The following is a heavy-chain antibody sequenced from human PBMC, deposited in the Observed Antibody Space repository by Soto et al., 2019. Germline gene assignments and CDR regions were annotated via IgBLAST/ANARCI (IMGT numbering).Heavy chain of an antibody. CDR2: IYHSGST. V-gene: IGHV4-34*01. CDR1: GGSFSGYY. Sequence: SETLSLTCAVYGGSFSGYYWTWIRQPPGKGLEWIGEIYHSGSTYYNPSLKSRVTISVDKSKNQFSLKLSSVTAPDTTVYYCAAVAKTITGPDNGGKGPLVPVSS. J-gene: IGHJ4*02. CDR3: AAVAKTITGPDN.